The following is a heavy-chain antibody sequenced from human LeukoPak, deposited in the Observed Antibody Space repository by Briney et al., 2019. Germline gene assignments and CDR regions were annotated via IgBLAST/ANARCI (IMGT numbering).Heavy chain of an antibody. J-gene: IGHJ4*02. CDR1: GFTFSSYA. V-gene: IGHV3-30-3*01. D-gene: IGHD6-19*01. CDR2: ISYDGSNK. Sequence: PGGSLRLSCAASGFTFSSYAMHWVRQAPGKGLEWVAVISYDGSNKYYADSVKGRFTISRDNSKNTLYLQMNSLRAEDTAVYYCAGQYSSGWYYFDYWGQGTLVTVSS. CDR3: AGQYSSGWYYFDY.